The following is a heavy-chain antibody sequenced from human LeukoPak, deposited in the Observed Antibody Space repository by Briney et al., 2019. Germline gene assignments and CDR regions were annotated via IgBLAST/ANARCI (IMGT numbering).Heavy chain of an antibody. CDR2: IYYSGST. Sequence: SQTLSLTCTVSGGSISSGGYYWSWIRQHPGKGLEWIGYIYYSGSTYYNPSLKSRVTISVDTSKNQFPLKLSSVTAADTAVYYCASRSISRPYYFDYWGQGTLVTVSS. CDR3: ASRSISRPYYFDY. D-gene: IGHD6-6*01. CDR1: GGSISSGGYY. J-gene: IGHJ4*02. V-gene: IGHV4-31*03.